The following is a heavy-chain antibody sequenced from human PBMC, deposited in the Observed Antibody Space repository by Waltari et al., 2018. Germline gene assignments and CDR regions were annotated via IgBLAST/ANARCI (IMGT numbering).Heavy chain of an antibody. V-gene: IGHV3-74*01. D-gene: IGHD3-10*02. CDR3: ARLMLSHPENGMDV. J-gene: IGHJ6*02. Sequence: EVQLVESGGGFFQPGGSLRLSCEASGFAFSNYWIHWVRQAPGRGLEWVSRISGDGTSISNADSVGGRFSISRDNYKNTVYLQIHSLRAEDTAVFYCARLMLSHPENGMDVWGQGTSVTGS. CDR2: ISGDGTSI. CDR1: GFAFSNYW.